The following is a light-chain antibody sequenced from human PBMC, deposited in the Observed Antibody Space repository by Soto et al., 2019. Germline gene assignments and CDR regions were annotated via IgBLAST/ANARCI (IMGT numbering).Light chain of an antibody. CDR3: QQSYNTPQT. J-gene: IGKJ1*01. CDR2: EAS. V-gene: IGKV1-39*01. Sequence: DIQMTQSPSSLSASVGDRVTITCRASQGISTYLNWYQQKPGKAPKVLIYEASSLQSGVPSRFSGGGSGTDFTLTITSLQPEDFATYYCQQSYNTPQTFGQGTKVDIK. CDR1: QGISTY.